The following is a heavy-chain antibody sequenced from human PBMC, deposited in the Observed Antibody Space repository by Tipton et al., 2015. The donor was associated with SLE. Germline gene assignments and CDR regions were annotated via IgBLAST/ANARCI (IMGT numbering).Heavy chain of an antibody. V-gene: IGHV3-7*01. CDR1: GFTFSSYW. D-gene: IGHD1-26*01. Sequence: SLRLSCAASGFTFSSYWMSWVRQAPGKGLEWVANIKQDGSEKYYVDSVKGRFTISRDNAKNTLYLQMNSLRAEDTAVYYCARDSSGIVGATHFDYWGQGTLVTVSS. J-gene: IGHJ4*02. CDR2: IKQDGSEK. CDR3: ARDSSGIVGATHFDY.